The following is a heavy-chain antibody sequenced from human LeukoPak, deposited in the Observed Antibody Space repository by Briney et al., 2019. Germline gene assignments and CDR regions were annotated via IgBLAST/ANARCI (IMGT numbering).Heavy chain of an antibody. J-gene: IGHJ4*02. D-gene: IGHD3-22*01. CDR3: ARDRTYHYDSSGFPRPTYFDY. V-gene: IGHV3-7*01. Sequence: GGSLRLSCAASGFTFYNYWLTWVRQAPGKGLEWVANIRQDGSEEYYVDSVKGRFTISRDNAKNSLYLQMNSLRAEDTAVYYCARDRTYHYDSSGFPRPTYFDYWGQGTLVTVSS. CDR2: IRQDGSEE. CDR1: GFTFYNYW.